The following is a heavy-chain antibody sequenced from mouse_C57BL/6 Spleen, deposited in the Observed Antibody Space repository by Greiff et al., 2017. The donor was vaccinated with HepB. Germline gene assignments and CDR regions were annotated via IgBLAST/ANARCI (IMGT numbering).Heavy chain of an antibody. CDR3: TRKELTGTYADY. CDR2: IDPETGGT. Sequence: QVQLQQSGAELVRPGASVTLSCKASGYTFTDYEMHWVKQTPVHGLEWIGAIDPETGGTAYNQKFKGKAILTADKSSSTAYMELRSLTSEDSAVYYCTRKELTGTYADYWGQGTTLTVSS. D-gene: IGHD4-1*01. V-gene: IGHV1-15*01. CDR1: GYTFTDYE. J-gene: IGHJ2*01.